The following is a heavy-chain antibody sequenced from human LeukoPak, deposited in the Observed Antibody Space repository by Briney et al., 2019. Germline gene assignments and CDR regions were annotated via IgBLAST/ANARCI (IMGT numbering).Heavy chain of an antibody. V-gene: IGHV3-7*01. CDR1: GFTFSSYG. CDR2: IKQDGSEK. Sequence: GGSLRLSCAASGFTFSSYGMHWVRQAPGKGLEWVANIKQDGSEKYYVDSVKGRFTISRDNAKNSLYLQMNSLRAEDTAVYYCARDRSGLDAFDIWGQGTMVTVSS. J-gene: IGHJ3*02. CDR3: ARDRSGLDAFDI. D-gene: IGHD6-19*01.